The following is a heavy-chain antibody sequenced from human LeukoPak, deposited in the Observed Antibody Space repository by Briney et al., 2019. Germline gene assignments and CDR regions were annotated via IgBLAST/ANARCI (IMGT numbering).Heavy chain of an antibody. D-gene: IGHD3-10*01. CDR1: GDSVSSNSAT. CDR2: TYYRSKWYF. J-gene: IGHJ2*01. CDR3: ARGDDGSGSYQFYWYFDL. Sequence: SQTLSLTCAISGDSVSSNSATWNWIRQSPSRGLEWLGRTYYRSKWYFDYAVSVKSRVTINPDTSKNQFSLQLNSVTPEDTAVYICARGDDGSGSYQFYWYFDLWGRGTLVTVSS. V-gene: IGHV6-1*01.